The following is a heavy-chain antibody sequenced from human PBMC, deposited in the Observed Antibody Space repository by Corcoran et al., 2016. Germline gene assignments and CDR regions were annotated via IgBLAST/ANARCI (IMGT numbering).Heavy chain of an antibody. CDR2: MNPNSGNT. Sequence: QVQLVQSGAEVKKPGASVKVSCKASGYTFTSYDINWVRQATGQGLEWMGWMNPNSGNTGYAQKFQGRVTMTRNTSISTAYMELSSLRSEDTAVYYWSRELATSYYYYYGMDVWGQGTTVTVSS. J-gene: IGHJ6*02. CDR1: GYTFTSYD. V-gene: IGHV1-8*01. D-gene: IGHD3-10*01. CDR3: SRELATSYYYYYGMDV.